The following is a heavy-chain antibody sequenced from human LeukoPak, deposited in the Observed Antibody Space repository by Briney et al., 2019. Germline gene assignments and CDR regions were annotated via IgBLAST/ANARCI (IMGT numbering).Heavy chain of an antibody. CDR3: AKKRGTPVTTIDI. J-gene: IGHJ3*02. CDR2: IYSGGGT. V-gene: IGHV3-53*01. Sequence: GGSLRLSCAASGFTVSSNYMSWVRQAPGKGLEWVSVIYSGGGTYYADSVKGRFTLSRDTSKNTLYLQMNSLRAEDTAVYYCAKKRGTPVTTIDIWGQGTMVTVSS. D-gene: IGHD4-17*01. CDR1: GFTVSSNY.